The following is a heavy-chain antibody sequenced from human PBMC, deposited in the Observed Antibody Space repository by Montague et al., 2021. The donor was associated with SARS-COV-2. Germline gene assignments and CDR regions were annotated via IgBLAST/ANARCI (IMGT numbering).Heavy chain of an antibody. V-gene: IGHV4-59*01. CDR3: ARGFDY. CDR2: IYYSGST. CDR1: GGSISSYY. Sequence: SETLSLTCTVSGGSISSYYWSCIRQPPGKGLEWIGYIYYSGSTNYNPSLKSRVTISVDTSKNQFSLKLSSVIAADTAVYYCARGFDYWGQGTLVTVSS. J-gene: IGHJ4*02.